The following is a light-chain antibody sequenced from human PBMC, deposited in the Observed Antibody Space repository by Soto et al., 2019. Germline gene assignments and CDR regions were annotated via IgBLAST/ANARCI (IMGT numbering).Light chain of an antibody. V-gene: IGKV1-5*03. CDR2: KVS. CDR1: QTISGW. J-gene: IGKJ1*01. Sequence: DIQMTQSPSTLSASVGDRVTITCRASQTISGWLAWYQQKPGKAPKLLIYKVSSLENGVPSRFGSSGSGTEFTLTISSLQADDCATYYCQQYSTYPRTFGQWTKFQIK. CDR3: QQYSTYPRT.